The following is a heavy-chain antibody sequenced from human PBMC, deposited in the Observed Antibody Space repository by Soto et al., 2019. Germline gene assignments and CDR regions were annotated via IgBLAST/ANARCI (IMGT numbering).Heavy chain of an antibody. CDR2: IATYNSNR. CDR3: PRVVRRVVNWFDP. D-gene: IGHD3-10*01. J-gene: IGHJ5*02. Sequence: HLVQSGPQVKKPGASVSVSCKTSGDTFTNFGLSWVRQAPGQGLEWMGWIATYNSNRNYAQKFQGRLTLTTDTSKSTAYIELKSLTYDDTAVYYCPRVVRRVVNWFDPWGQGTLVTVSS. CDR1: GDTFTNFG. V-gene: IGHV1-18*01.